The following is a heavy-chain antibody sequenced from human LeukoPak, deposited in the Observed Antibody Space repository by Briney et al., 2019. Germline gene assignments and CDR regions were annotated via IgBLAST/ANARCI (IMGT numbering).Heavy chain of an antibody. J-gene: IGHJ4*02. CDR2: ISSSSSYI. V-gene: IGHV3-21*01. CDR3: AKSGIAAAGQRGYFDY. CDR1: GFTFSSYS. D-gene: IGHD6-13*01. Sequence: PGGSLRLSCAASGFTFSSYSTNWVRQAPGKGLEWVSSISSSSSYIYYADSVKGRFTISRDNAKNSLYLQMNSLRAEDTAVYYCAKSGIAAAGQRGYFDYWGQGTLVTVSS.